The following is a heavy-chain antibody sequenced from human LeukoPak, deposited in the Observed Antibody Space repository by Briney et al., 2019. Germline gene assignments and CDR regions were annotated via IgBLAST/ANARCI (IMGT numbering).Heavy chain of an antibody. V-gene: IGHV3-48*03. CDR2: ISSSGSTI. J-gene: IGHJ6*03. Sequence: PGGSLRLSCAASGFTFSSYEMNWVRQAPEKGLEWVSYISSSGSTIYYADSVKGRFTISRDNAKNSLYLQMNSLRAEDTAVYYCVRDKLTYYYGSGSYYYNYYMDVWGKGTTVTVSS. CDR3: VRDKLTYYYGSGSYYYNYYMDV. CDR1: GFTFSSYE. D-gene: IGHD3-10*01.